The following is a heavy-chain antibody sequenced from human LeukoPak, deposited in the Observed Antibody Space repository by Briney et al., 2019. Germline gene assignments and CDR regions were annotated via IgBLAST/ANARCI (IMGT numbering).Heavy chain of an antibody. D-gene: IGHD3-16*01. CDR3: TRGAGWLIDY. CDR1: GDSISSYY. V-gene: IGHV4-59*01. Sequence: SETLSLTCTVSGDSISSYYWSWMRQPPGKGLEWIGYIYFSGTTYYNPSLKSRVTISIDTSKNQFFLKMDSVTAADTAVYYCTRGAGWLIDYWGQGILVTVSS. J-gene: IGHJ4*02. CDR2: IYFSGTT.